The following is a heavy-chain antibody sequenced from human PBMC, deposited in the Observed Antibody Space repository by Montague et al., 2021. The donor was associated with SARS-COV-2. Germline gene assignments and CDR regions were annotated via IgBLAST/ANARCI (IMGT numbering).Heavy chain of an antibody. V-gene: IGHV4-34*01. Sequence: SETLSLTCAVYRGSFSGFFWTRIRQAPGKGLEWIGEITDEGKTNYSPSLKARVAMSVDKSKNQISLALRSVTAADTAVYYCARGRPVRGTLRHFEWLTSGALDIWGQGTLVAVSS. D-gene: IGHD3-16*01. CDR3: ARGRPVRGTLRHFEWLTSGALDI. CDR1: RGSFSGFF. CDR2: ITDEGKT. J-gene: IGHJ3*02.